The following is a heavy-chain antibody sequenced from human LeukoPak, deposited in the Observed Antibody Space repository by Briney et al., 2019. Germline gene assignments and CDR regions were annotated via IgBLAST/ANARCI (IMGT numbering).Heavy chain of an antibody. CDR1: GGSISSGGYY. D-gene: IGHD2-2*01. J-gene: IGHJ4*02. CDR3: ARAGLGYCSSTSCLTYYFDY. CDR2: IYYSGST. Sequence: SETLSLTCTVSGGSISSGGYYWSRIRQHPGKGLEWIGYIYYSGSTYYNPSLKSRVTISVDTSKNQFSLKLSSVTAADTAVYYCARAGLGYCSSTSCLTYYFDYWGQGTLVTVSS. V-gene: IGHV4-31*03.